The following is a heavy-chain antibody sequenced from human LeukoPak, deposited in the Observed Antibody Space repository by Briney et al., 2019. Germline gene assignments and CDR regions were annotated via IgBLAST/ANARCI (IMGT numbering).Heavy chain of an antibody. Sequence: GGSLRLSCAASGFTFSSYWMSWVRQAPGKGLEWVAVIWYDGSNKYYADSVKGRFTISRDNSKNTLYLQMNSLRAEDTAVYYCARDLGIGYFDLWGRGTLVTVSS. CDR1: GFTFSSYW. CDR2: IWYDGSNK. CDR3: ARDLGIGYFDL. V-gene: IGHV3-33*08. J-gene: IGHJ2*01. D-gene: IGHD7-27*01.